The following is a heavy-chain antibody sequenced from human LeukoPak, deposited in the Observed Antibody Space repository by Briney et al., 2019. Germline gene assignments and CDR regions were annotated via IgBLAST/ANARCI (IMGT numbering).Heavy chain of an antibody. CDR1: GGTFSSYA. CDR3: ARKLYDYGDYLRDAFDI. D-gene: IGHD4-17*01. V-gene: IGHV1-69*13. Sequence: SVKVSCKASGGTFSSYAISWVRQAPGQGLEWMGGIIPIFGTANYAQKLQGRVTITADESTSTAYMELSGLRSEDTAVYYCARKLYDYGDYLRDAFDIWGQGTMVTVSS. CDR2: IIPIFGTA. J-gene: IGHJ3*02.